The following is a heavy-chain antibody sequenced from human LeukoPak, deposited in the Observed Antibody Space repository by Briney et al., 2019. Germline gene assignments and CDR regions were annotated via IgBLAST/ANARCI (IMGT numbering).Heavy chain of an antibody. D-gene: IGHD3-3*01. V-gene: IGHV3-30*18. CDR1: GLTFSSYG. CDR3: AKDQFLEPSYYFDY. Sequence: GGSLRLSCAASGLTFSSYGMHWVRQAPGKGLEWVAVISYDGSNKYYADSVKGRFTISRDNSKNTLYLQMNSLRAEDTAVYYCAKDQFLEPSYYFDYWGQGTLVTVSS. J-gene: IGHJ4*02. CDR2: ISYDGSNK.